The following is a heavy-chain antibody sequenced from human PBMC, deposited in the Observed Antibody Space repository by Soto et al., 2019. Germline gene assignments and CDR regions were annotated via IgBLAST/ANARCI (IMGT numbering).Heavy chain of an antibody. CDR3: AKGRGYSGYDPYYFDY. Sequence: GGSLRLSCAASGFTFSSYALSWVRQAPGKGLEWVSAISGSGGSTYYADSVKRRFTIYRDNSKNTLYLQMNSLRAEDTAVYYCAKGRGYSGYDPYYFDYWGQGTLVTVSS. J-gene: IGHJ4*02. V-gene: IGHV3-23*01. CDR1: GFTFSSYA. CDR2: ISGSGGST. D-gene: IGHD5-12*01.